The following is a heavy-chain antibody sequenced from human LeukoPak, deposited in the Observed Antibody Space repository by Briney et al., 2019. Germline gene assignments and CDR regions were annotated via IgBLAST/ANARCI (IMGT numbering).Heavy chain of an antibody. D-gene: IGHD3-9*01. CDR2: ISSSGSTI. J-gene: IGHJ6*04. CDR3: ARGPIDILTGYHYYYYYGMDV. V-gene: IGHV3-48*03. Sequence: GGSLRLSCAASGFTFSSYEMNWVRQAPGKGLEWVSYISSSGSTIYYADSVKGRLTISRDNAKNSLYLQMNSLRAEDMAVYYCARGPIDILTGYHYYYYYGMDVWGKGTTVTVSS. CDR1: GFTFSSYE.